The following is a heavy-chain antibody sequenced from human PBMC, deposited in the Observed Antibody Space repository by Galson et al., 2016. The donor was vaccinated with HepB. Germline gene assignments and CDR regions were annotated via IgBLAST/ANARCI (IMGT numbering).Heavy chain of an antibody. J-gene: IGHJ3*02. CDR1: GGSISSHPYY. CDR3: ARNFVRGVNPGFDI. D-gene: IGHD3-10*01. Sequence: ETLSLTCTVSGGSISSHPYYWGWVRQSPGKALEWIGSIQYSRNTYYNPALSSRVTIFIDTSKNQISLTLTSVTAADTALYSCARNFVRGVNPGFDIWGRGTMVTVSS. CDR2: IQYSRNT. V-gene: IGHV4-39*01.